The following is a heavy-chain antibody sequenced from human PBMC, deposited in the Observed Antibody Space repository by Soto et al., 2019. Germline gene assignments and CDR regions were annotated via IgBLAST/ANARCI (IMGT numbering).Heavy chain of an antibody. D-gene: IGHD6-13*01. CDR3: AKEAAADTFDY. J-gene: IGHJ4*02. CDR1: GASVSSATYY. CDR2: IYYSGST. Sequence: PSETLSLTCTVSGASVSSATYYWNWIRQPPGKPLEWIGYIYYSGSTNYNPSLKSRVTISLDTSNDQFSLKLSSVTAADTAVYYCAKEAAADTFDYWGQGTLVTVSS. V-gene: IGHV4-61*01.